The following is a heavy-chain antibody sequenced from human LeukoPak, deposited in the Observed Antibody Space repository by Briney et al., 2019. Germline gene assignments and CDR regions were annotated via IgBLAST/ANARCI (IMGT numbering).Heavy chain of an antibody. CDR2: IYYSGST. CDR1: GGSISSNSYQ. J-gene: IGHJ5*02. Sequence: SETLSLTCTVAGGSISSNSYQWGWIRQPPGKGLEWIGNIYYSGSTYYNPSLKSRVTISVDTSKNQFSLRLSPVTAADTAVYYCARDRNYYDNSGSYHWFDPWGQGTLVTVSS. D-gene: IGHD3-22*01. CDR3: ARDRNYYDNSGSYHWFDP. V-gene: IGHV4-39*07.